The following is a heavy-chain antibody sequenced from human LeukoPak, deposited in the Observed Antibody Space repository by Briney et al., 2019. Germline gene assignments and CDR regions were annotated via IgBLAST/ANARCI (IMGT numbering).Heavy chain of an antibody. V-gene: IGHV4-39*01. CDR3: AAPSGPTYYSPVDF. CDR1: GAPITTSNHY. Sequence: SETLSLTCTVSGAPITTSNHYWGWIRQTPGKTLEWIANIYYSGHTLYNPSLKRRALISVDTSSSQFSLGLTSVTAADTAVYYCAAPSGPTYYSPVDFWGQGTSVSVSS. D-gene: IGHD1-26*01. J-gene: IGHJ4*02. CDR2: IYYSGHT.